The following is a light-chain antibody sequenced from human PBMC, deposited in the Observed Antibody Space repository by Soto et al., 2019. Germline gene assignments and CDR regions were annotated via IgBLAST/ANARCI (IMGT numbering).Light chain of an antibody. Sequence: QSALTQPPSASGSPGQSVTISCTGTSSDIGGYNSVSWYQQHPGKAPRLIIYEGNKRPSGVPDRFSGSKSGYTASLTVSGLQTEDEAFYYCRSSAGIYHYLVFGGGTKLTVL. V-gene: IGLV2-8*01. CDR3: RSSAGIYHYLV. CDR2: EGN. CDR1: SSDIGGYNS. J-gene: IGLJ3*02.